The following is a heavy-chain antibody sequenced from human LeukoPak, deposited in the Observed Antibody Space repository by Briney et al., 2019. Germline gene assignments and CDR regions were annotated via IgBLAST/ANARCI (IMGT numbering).Heavy chain of an antibody. CDR1: GYTFTSYD. CDR3: ARATMVRGVIPGDDAFDI. J-gene: IGHJ3*02. D-gene: IGHD3-10*01. Sequence: ASVKVSCKASGYTFTSYDINWVRQATGQGLEWVGWMNPNSVNTGYAQKFQGRVTMTRNTSISTAYMELSSLRSEDTAVYYCARATMVRGVIPGDDAFDIWGQGTMVTVSS. V-gene: IGHV1-8*01. CDR2: MNPNSVNT.